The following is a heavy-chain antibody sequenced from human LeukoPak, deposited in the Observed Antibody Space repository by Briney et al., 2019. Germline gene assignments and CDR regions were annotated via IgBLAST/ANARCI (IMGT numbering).Heavy chain of an antibody. J-gene: IGHJ4*02. CDR1: GFTFSSYW. V-gene: IGHV3-74*01. D-gene: IGHD6-19*01. CDR3: TKVTAVASTGALDY. Sequence: GGSLRLSCAASGFTFSSYWMHWVRQAPGKGLVWVSRINSDGSSTTYADSVKGRFTISRDNAKNTLYLQMNSLRADDTAVYYCTKVTAVASTGALDYWGQGTLVTVSS. CDR2: INSDGSST.